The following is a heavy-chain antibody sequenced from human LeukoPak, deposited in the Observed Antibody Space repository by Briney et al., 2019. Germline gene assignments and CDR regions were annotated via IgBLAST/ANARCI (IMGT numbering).Heavy chain of an antibody. CDR2: ISYDGSNK. J-gene: IGHJ4*02. D-gene: IGHD3-10*01. V-gene: IGHV3-30-3*01. CDR3: ARDKSRGASSPYFDY. Sequence: GGSLRLSCAASGFTLSSYAMPWVRQAPGKGLEWVAVISYDGSNKYYSDSVKGRFTISRDNSKNTLYLQMNSLRAEDTAVYYCARDKSRGASSPYFDYWGQGTLVTVSS. CDR1: GFTLSSYA.